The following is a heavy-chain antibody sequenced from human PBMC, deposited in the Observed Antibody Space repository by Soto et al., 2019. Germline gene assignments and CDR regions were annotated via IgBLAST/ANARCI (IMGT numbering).Heavy chain of an antibody. V-gene: IGHV3-9*01. CDR1: GFTFDDYA. Sequence: EVHLVESGGGLVQPGRSLRLSCAASGFTFDDYAMYWVRRVPGKGLEWVSSISWNSNIVGYVDSVKGRFTISRDNAKNSHYLQMNSLRPEDTALYYCARGGSDGFCSGGRCYFDSWGQGTLVTVSS. J-gene: IGHJ4*02. CDR2: ISWNSNIV. D-gene: IGHD2-15*01. CDR3: ARGGSDGFCSGGRCYFDS.